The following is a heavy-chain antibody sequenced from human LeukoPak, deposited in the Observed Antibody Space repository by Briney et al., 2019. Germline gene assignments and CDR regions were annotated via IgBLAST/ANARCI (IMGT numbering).Heavy chain of an antibody. CDR2: INTNTGNP. D-gene: IGHD6-13*01. CDR1: GYTFTSYA. CDR3: ARDSLPLSSPEQQLVDY. V-gene: IGHV7-4-1*02. J-gene: IGHJ4*02. Sequence: ASVKVSCKASGYTFTSYAMNWVRQAPGQGLEWMGWINTNTGNPTYAQGFTGRFVFSLDTSVSTAYLQISSLKAEDTAVYYCARDSLPLSSPEQQLVDYWGQGTLVTVSS.